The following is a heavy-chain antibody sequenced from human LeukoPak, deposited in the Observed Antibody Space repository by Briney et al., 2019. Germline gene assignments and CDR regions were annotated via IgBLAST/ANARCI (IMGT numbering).Heavy chain of an antibody. Sequence: GGSLRLSCAVSGFTVSGNYMNWVRQAPGKGLEWVSVIYRGGITYYADSVKGRFTISRDDSKNTLYLQMNSLRAEDTAVYYCATLNSDDTLFDYWGQGTLVTVSS. D-gene: IGHD4-23*01. CDR2: IYRGGIT. CDR3: ATLNSDDTLFDY. CDR1: GFTVSGNY. J-gene: IGHJ4*02. V-gene: IGHV3-53*01.